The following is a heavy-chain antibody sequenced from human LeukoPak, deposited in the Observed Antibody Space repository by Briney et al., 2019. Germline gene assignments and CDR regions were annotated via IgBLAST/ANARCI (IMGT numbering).Heavy chain of an antibody. Sequence: NPSETLSLTCAVYGGSFSGYYWSWIRQPPGKGLEWIGEINHSGSTNYNPSLKSRVTISVDTSKNQFSLKLSSVTAADTAVYYCARGYCTGGSCYTGTAWFDTWGQGALVTVSS. J-gene: IGHJ5*02. CDR2: INHSGST. V-gene: IGHV4-34*01. CDR1: GGSFSGYY. CDR3: ARGYCTGGSCYTGTAWFDT. D-gene: IGHD2-15*01.